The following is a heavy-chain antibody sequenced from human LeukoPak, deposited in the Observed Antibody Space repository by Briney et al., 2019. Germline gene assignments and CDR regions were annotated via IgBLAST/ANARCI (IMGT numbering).Heavy chain of an antibody. Sequence: ASMKVSCKASGYTFTDYYMHWVRQAPGQGLEWMGWINPNSGGTNYAQKFQGRVTMTRDTSIGTAYMELNRLRSDDTAVYYCARGSYDSSDFEYFHHWGQGTLVTVSS. D-gene: IGHD3-22*01. J-gene: IGHJ1*01. CDR3: ARGSYDSSDFEYFHH. CDR2: INPNSGGT. V-gene: IGHV1-2*02. CDR1: GYTFTDYY.